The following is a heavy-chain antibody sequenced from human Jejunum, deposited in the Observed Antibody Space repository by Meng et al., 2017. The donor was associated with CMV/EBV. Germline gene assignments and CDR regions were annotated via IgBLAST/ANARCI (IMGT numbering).Heavy chain of an antibody. CDR2: IRYEGRNK. J-gene: IGHJ6*02. Sequence: YAIHGVRQAPGKGLEWVALIRYEGRNKYYADSVKDRFSISRDNSKNTVYLQMNSLRAEDTAVYYCAKDRLARITYYYYYGMDVWGQGTTVTVSS. CDR1: YA. D-gene: IGHD5-12*01. V-gene: IGHV3-30*02. CDR3: AKDRLARITYYYYYGMDV.